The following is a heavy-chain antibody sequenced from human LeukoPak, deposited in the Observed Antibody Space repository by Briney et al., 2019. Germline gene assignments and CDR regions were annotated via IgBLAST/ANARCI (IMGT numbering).Heavy chain of an antibody. CDR3: ARTEPRGDYFDY. CDR1: GFAFSSYA. V-gene: IGHV3-30-3*01. CDR2: ISYDGSNK. D-gene: IGHD1-14*01. J-gene: IGHJ4*02. Sequence: GGSLRLPCAASGFAFSSYAMHWVRQAPGKGLEWVAVISYDGSNKYYADSVKGRFTISRDNSKNTLYLQMNSLRAEDTAVYYCARTEPRGDYFDYWGQGTLVTVSS.